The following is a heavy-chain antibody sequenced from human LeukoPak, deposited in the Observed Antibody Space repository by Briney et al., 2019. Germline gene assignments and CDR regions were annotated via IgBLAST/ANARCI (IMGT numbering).Heavy chain of an antibody. CDR3: ARVFMNWGFSHDY. D-gene: IGHD7-27*01. CDR1: GFIFNGYS. CDR2: INGRGDAI. V-gene: IGHV3-48*01. Sequence: PGGSLRLSCVASGFIFNGYSMNWVRQAPGKGLEWISYINGRGDAIYYADSARGRFTISRDNAENSLFLQMNSLRAEDTAVYYCARVFMNWGFSHDYWGQGTLVTVSP. J-gene: IGHJ4*02.